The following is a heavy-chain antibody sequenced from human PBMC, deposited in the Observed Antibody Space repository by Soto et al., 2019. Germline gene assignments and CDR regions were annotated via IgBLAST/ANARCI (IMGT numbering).Heavy chain of an antibody. CDR1: GFTFSGHA. V-gene: IGHV3-23*01. CDR3: ARRGAPGLMSAFDV. CDR2: LNARRRTI. J-gene: IGHJ3*01. Sequence: EVQLLESGGGVVQPGGSLRLSCVGSGFTFSGHAMSWVRQAPGRGLEWVSELNARRRTIYYGDSVRGRFTISRDDSRKTLYLEMNNVRAEDTAMYYCARRGAPGLMSAFDVWGHGTMVAVSS. D-gene: IGHD3-16*01.